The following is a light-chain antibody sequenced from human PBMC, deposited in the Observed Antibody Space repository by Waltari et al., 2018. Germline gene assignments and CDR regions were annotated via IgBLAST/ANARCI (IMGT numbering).Light chain of an antibody. CDR2: DVS. V-gene: IGLV2-14*03. Sequence: QSPLTQPASVSGSPRQSLTISRTATSSDIGGYIYVSWHQQPPRKAPKLMIYDVSKRPSGVSDRFAGSKSGNTASLTISGLQAEDAADYYCSSYAPSSTVFGGGTKLTVL. J-gene: IGLJ3*02. CDR1: SSDIGGYIY. CDR3: SSYAPSSTV.